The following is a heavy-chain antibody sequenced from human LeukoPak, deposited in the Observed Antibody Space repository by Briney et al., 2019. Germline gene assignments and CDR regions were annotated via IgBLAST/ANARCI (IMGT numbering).Heavy chain of an antibody. V-gene: IGHV4-30-2*01. CDR1: GGSISSGGYY. CDR3: ARGSTGERSEYFDY. Sequence: SETLSLTCTVSGGSISSGGYYWSWIRQPPGKGLEWIGYIYHSGSTYYNPSLKSRVTISVDRSKNQFSLKLSSVTAADTAVYYCARGSTGERSEYFDYWGQGTLVTVSS. J-gene: IGHJ4*02. CDR2: IYHSGST. D-gene: IGHD7-27*01.